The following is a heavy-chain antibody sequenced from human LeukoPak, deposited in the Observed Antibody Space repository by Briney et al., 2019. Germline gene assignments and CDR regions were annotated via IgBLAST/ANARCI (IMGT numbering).Heavy chain of an antibody. CDR1: GFTFSSYG. Sequence: GGSLRLSCAASGFTFSSYGMHWVRQAPGKGLEWVSAISGSGGSTYYADSVKGRFTISRDNSKNTLYPQMNSLRAEDTAVYYCAKSVTSRPYYYYGMDVWGQGTTVTVSS. V-gene: IGHV3-23*01. CDR3: AKSVTSRPYYYYGMDV. CDR2: ISGSGGST. J-gene: IGHJ6*02. D-gene: IGHD5-18*01.